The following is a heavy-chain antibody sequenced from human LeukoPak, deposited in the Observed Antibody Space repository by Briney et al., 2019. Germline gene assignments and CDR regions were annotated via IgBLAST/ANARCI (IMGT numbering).Heavy chain of an antibody. CDR3: ARLLDTAIVSFDY. V-gene: IGHV4-31*03. J-gene: IGHJ4*02. CDR2: IYYSGST. CDR1: GGSISSGGYY. Sequence: PSETLSLTCTVSGGSISSGGYYWSWIRQHPGKGLEWIGYIYYSGSTYYNPSLKSRVTISIDTSKNQFSLKLSSVTAADTAVYYCARLLDTAIVSFDYWGQGTLVTVSS. D-gene: IGHD5-18*01.